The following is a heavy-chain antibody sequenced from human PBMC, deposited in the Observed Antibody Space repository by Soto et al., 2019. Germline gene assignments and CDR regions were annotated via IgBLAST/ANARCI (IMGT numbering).Heavy chain of an antibody. CDR1: GYTFTSYY. Sequence: ASVKVSCKASGYTFTSYYMHWVRQAPGQGLEWMGIINPSGGSTNYAQKFQGRVTMTRDTSTSTVYMELSSLRSEDTAVYYCARDLSPSGSPRGMDVWGQGTTVTVSS. D-gene: IGHD1-26*01. J-gene: IGHJ6*02. CDR2: INPSGGST. CDR3: ARDLSPSGSPRGMDV. V-gene: IGHV1-46*01.